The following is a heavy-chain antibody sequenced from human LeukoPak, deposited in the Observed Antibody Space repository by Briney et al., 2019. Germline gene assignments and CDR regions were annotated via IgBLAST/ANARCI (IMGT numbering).Heavy chain of an antibody. CDR3: ARVCSSTSCYGKLDY. J-gene: IGHJ4*02. V-gene: IGHV1-2*02. Sequence: ASVKVSCKASGYTFTGYYMHWVRQAPGQGLEWMGWINPNSGGTNYAQKFQGRVTMTRDTSISTAYMELSRLRSDDTVVYYCARVCSSTSCYGKLDYWGQGTLVTVSS. CDR1: GYTFTGYY. CDR2: INPNSGGT. D-gene: IGHD2-2*01.